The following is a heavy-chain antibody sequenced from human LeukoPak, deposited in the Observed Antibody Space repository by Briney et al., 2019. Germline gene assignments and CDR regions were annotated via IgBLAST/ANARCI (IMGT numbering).Heavy chain of an antibody. CDR2: IYYSGGA. J-gene: IGHJ4*02. CDR1: GDSLRKSTFY. CDR3: ARQGAAASYDY. D-gene: IGHD6-13*01. Sequence: SETLSLTCTVSGDSLRKSTFYWVWIRQPPGKGLEWIGSIYYSGGADYNPSLQSRVTISVDTSKNQFSLKLSSVTAADTAVYYCARQGAAASYDYWGQGTLVTVSS. V-gene: IGHV4-39*01.